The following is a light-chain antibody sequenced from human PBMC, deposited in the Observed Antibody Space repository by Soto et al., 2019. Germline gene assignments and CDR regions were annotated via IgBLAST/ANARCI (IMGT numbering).Light chain of an antibody. V-gene: IGLV2-8*01. CDR3: SSFAGNTNLV. Sequence: QSVLTQPPSASGSPGQSVTISCTGTSSDVGGYNYVSWYQQHPGKAPKLMISEVSKRPSGVPDLFSGSKSGNTASLTVSGLQAEDEADYYCSSFAGNTNLVFGGGTKLTVL. CDR1: SSDVGGYNY. CDR2: EVS. J-gene: IGLJ2*01.